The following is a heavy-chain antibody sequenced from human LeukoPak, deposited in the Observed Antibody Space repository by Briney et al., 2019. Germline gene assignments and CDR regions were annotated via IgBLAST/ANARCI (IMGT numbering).Heavy chain of an antibody. CDR1: GGSISSGGYY. CDR2: IYYSGST. D-gene: IGHD1-26*01. V-gene: IGHV4-31*03. CDR3: ARDPEGTYSGTYEGEWFDP. Sequence: PSQTLSLTCTVSGGSISSGGYYWSWIRQHPGKGLEWIGYIYYSGSTYYNPSLKSRVTISVDTSKNQFSLKLSSVTAADTAVYYCARDPEGTYSGTYEGEWFDPWGQGTLVTVSS. J-gene: IGHJ5*02.